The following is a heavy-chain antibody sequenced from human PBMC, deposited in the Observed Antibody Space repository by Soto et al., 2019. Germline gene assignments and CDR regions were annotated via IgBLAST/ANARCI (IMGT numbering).Heavy chain of an antibody. CDR3: ARGRKAVAGHYSFDL. CDR1: GFTVSSNY. J-gene: IGHJ4*02. D-gene: IGHD6-19*01. Sequence: EVQLVESGGGLIQPGGSLRLSCTASGFTVSSNYMSWVRQAPGKGLEWVSVIYTGGYTYYADSVKGRFTISRDNSKNTLSLQMNSLRAEDTAVYFCARGRKAVAGHYSFDLWGQGTLVTVSS. V-gene: IGHV3-53*01. CDR2: IYTGGYT.